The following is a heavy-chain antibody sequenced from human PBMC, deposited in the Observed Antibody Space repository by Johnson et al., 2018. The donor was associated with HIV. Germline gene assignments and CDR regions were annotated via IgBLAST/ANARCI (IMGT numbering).Heavy chain of an antibody. Sequence: VQLVESGGGLVQPGGSLRLSCAASGFTFSSYWMHWVRQAPGKGLVWVSRINSDGSSTSYADSVKGRFTISRDNAKNTLYLQMNSLRAEDTAVYYCARDQRHIAAAGPPDAFDIWGQGTMVTVSS. CDR1: GFTFSSYW. D-gene: IGHD6-13*01. J-gene: IGHJ3*02. V-gene: IGHV3-74*01. CDR3: ARDQRHIAAAGPPDAFDI. CDR2: INSDGSST.